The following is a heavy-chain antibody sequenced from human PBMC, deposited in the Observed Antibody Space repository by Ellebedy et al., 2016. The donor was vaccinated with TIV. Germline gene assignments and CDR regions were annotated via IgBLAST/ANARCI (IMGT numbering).Heavy chain of an antibody. V-gene: IGHV3-48*02. Sequence: PGGSLRLSCAASGFTFRNYTMNWVRQAPGKGLEWVSYISRSSSTIYYTDSWKGRFTIARDNAKNSLYLQMNSLRDEDTAVYYWSRRREGYLNGYYYYYGMDVWGQGTTVTVSS. CDR2: ISRSSSTI. CDR3: SRRREGYLNGYYYYYGMDV. D-gene: IGHD3-9*01. J-gene: IGHJ6*02. CDR1: GFTFRNYT.